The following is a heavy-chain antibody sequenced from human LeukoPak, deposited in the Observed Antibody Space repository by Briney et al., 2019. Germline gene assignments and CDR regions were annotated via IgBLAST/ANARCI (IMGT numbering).Heavy chain of an antibody. CDR2: IYTSGST. V-gene: IGHV4-4*07. CDR3: ASTSKYIGSGRDDSFDI. D-gene: IGHD3-10*01. CDR1: GGSISSYY. J-gene: IGHJ3*02. Sequence: PSETLSLTCTVSGGSISSYYWSWIRQPAGKGLEWIGRIYTSGSTNYNPSLKSRVTMSVDTSKNQFSLKLSSVTAADTAVYYCASTSKYIGSGRDDSFDIWGQGTMVTVSS.